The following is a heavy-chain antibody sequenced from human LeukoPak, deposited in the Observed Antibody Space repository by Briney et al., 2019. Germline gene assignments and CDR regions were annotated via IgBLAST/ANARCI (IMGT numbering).Heavy chain of an antibody. D-gene: IGHD4-11*01. J-gene: IGHJ4*02. CDR2: ISWNSGSI. V-gene: IGHV3-9*01. CDR3: AKEDYLYFDY. Sequence: GGSLRLSCAASGFTFDDYAMHWVRQAPGKGLEWVSGISWNSGSIGYADSVKGRFTISRDNAKNSLYLQMNSLRAEDTALYYCAKEDYLYFDYWGQGTLVTVS. CDR1: GFTFDDYA.